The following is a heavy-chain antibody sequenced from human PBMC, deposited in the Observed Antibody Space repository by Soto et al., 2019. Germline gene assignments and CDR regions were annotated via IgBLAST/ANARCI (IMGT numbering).Heavy chain of an antibody. Sequence: QVQLQESGPGLVKPSQTLSLTCTVSGGSISSGGYYWSWIRQHPGKGLEWIGYIYYSGSTYYNPSLKSRVTISVDTSKNQFSLKLSSVTAADTAVYYCARHWTAHYSSSWRRAFDIWCQGTMVTVSS. CDR3: ARHWTAHYSSSWRRAFDI. D-gene: IGHD6-13*01. J-gene: IGHJ3*02. CDR2: IYYSGST. V-gene: IGHV4-31*03. CDR1: GGSISSGGYY.